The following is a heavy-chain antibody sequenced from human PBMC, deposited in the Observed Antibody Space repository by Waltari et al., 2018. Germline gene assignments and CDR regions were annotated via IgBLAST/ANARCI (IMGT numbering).Heavy chain of an antibody. CDR2: ISGSGGST. V-gene: IGHV3-23*04. J-gene: IGHJ3*02. Sequence: EVQLVESGGGLVQPGGSLRLSCAASGFTFSSYAMSCVRQAPGKGLEWVSAISGSGGSTYYADSVKGRFTISRDNSKNTLYLQMNSLRAEDTAVYYCAKSTRDMVRGVYDAFDIWGQGTMVTVSS. CDR1: GFTFSSYA. D-gene: IGHD3-10*01. CDR3: AKSTRDMVRGVYDAFDI.